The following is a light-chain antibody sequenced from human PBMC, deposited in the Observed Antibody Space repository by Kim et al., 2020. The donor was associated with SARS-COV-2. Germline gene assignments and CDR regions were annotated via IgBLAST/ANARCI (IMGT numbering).Light chain of an antibody. V-gene: IGLV2-14*03. CDR2: DVT. CDR1: RSYIWRYTF. CDR3: SSYTSSDTRV. J-gene: IGLJ1*01. Sequence: GQSIPIPCPGTRSYIWRYTFVSWYQQHPGKAPKLVIYDVTSRPSGVSNRFSASKSGNTASLTISGLQAEDEADYYCSSYTSSDTRVFGTGTKVTVL.